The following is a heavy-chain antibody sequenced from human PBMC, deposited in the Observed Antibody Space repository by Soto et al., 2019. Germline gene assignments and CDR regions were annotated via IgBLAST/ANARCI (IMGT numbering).Heavy chain of an antibody. CDR1: GCTFRSYA. V-gene: IGHV3-30-3*01. CDR3: AAPVDVVVVAATHSVGYYGMDV. J-gene: IGHJ6*02. Sequence: GGSLRLSCAASGCTFRSYARHWVRQTPGKGLEWVAVISYDGSNKYYADSVKGRFTISRDNSKNTLYLQMNSLRAEDTAVYYCAAPVDVVVVAATHSVGYYGMDVWGQGTTVTVSS. D-gene: IGHD2-15*01. CDR2: ISYDGSNK.